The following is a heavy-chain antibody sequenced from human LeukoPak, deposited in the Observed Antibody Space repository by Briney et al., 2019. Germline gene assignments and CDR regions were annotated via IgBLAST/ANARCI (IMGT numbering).Heavy chain of an antibody. CDR1: GFTFSSYG. Sequence: GGSLRLSCAASGFTFSSYGMHWVRQAPGKGLEWVAFIRYDGSNKYYADSVKGRFTISRDNSKNTLYLQMNSLRAEDTAVYYCAKNSLSSRLRYFDYWGQGTLVTVSS. CDR2: IRYDGSNK. D-gene: IGHD4-17*01. V-gene: IGHV3-30*02. CDR3: AKNSLSSRLRYFDY. J-gene: IGHJ4*02.